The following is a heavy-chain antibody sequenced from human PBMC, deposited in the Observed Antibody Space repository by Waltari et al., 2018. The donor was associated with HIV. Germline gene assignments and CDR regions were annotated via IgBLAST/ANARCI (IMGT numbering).Heavy chain of an antibody. D-gene: IGHD3-10*01. CDR1: GYTFTGYY. V-gene: IGHV1-2*06. Sequence: QVQLVQSGAEVKKPGASVKVSCKASGYTFTGYYMHWVRQAPGQGLEWMGRINPNSGGTNYAQKFQGRVTMTRDTSISTAYMELSRLRSDDTAVYYCACPMVRGDLPPDAFDIWGQGTMVTVSS. CDR3: ACPMVRGDLPPDAFDI. CDR2: INPNSGGT. J-gene: IGHJ3*02.